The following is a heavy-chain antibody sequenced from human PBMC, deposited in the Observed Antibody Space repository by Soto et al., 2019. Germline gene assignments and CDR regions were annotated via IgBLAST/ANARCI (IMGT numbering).Heavy chain of an antibody. CDR2: IKPDGSEK. CDR3: VCSITTLGVVTISDDNWFDP. D-gene: IGHD3-3*01. J-gene: IGHJ5*02. V-gene: IGHV3-7*03. Sequence: EGSLRLSCEASGLTFSSYWMTWVRQAPGKGLEWVADIKPDGSEKYYVDSVEGRFTISRDNAKNSIYLEINSLRVEHTAAYYCVCSITTLGVVTISDDNWFDPWGQGT. CDR1: GLTFSSYW.